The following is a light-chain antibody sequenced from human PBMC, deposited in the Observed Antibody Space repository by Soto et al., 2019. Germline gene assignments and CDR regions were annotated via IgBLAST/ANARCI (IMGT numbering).Light chain of an antibody. V-gene: IGKV3-11*01. CDR1: QSVSSY. Sequence: EIVLTQSPATLSLSPGERATLSCRASQSVSSYLAWYQQKPGQAPRLLIYDASNRATGIPARFSGSGSATDFTLTISSLEPEDVAVYYCQHRSIWLTCGGGTNVQIK. CDR3: QHRSIWLT. J-gene: IGKJ4*01. CDR2: DAS.